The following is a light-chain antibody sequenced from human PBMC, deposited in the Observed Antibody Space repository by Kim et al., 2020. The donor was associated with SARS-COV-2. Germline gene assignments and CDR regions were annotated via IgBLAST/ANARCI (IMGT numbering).Light chain of an antibody. J-gene: IGLJ2*01. CDR1: SSNIGSTT. Sequence: QSVLTQPPSASGTPGQRVTISCSGSSSNIGSTTVSWYQQLPGAAPKILIYRDNQRNSGVRDRYSGSKSGTSASLAISGLQSDEEADYYCGAGDDSLGGVVFGGGTKLTVL. CDR2: RDN. CDR3: GAGDDSLGGVV. V-gene: IGLV1-44*01.